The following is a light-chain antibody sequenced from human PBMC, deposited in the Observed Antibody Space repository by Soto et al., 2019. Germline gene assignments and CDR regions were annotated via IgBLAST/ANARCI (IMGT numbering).Light chain of an antibody. V-gene: IGLV3-21*04. CDR2: YDS. CDR3: QVWDRSTDHYV. CDR1: NVGSKS. Sequence: SYELTQPPSVSVAPGKTARITCGGNNVGSKSVPWYQQKPGQAPVPVIYYDSDRPSGIPERVSGSNSGNTATLTISRVEAGDEADYYCQVWDRSTDHYVFGTGTKLTVL. J-gene: IGLJ1*01.